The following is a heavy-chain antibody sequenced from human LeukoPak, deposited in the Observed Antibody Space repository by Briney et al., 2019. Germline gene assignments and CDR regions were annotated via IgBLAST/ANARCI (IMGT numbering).Heavy chain of an antibody. CDR2: INHSGST. CDR3: ARGPLRYCSSTSCIVGFDP. CDR1: GGSFSGYY. D-gene: IGHD2-2*01. V-gene: IGHV4-34*01. J-gene: IGHJ5*02. Sequence: PSETLSLTCAVYGGSFSGYYWSWIRQPPGKGLEWIGEINHSGSTNYNPSLKSRVTISVDASKNQFSLKLSSVTAADTAVYYCARGPLRYCSSTSCIVGFDPWGQGTLVTVSS.